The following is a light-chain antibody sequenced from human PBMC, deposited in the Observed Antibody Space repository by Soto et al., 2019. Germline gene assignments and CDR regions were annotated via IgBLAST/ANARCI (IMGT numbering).Light chain of an antibody. CDR3: QQYGSAPGLT. J-gene: IGKJ4*01. Sequence: IVMTQSPTTLSVSPGERATLSCRSSQSVSSNLAWYQQKPGQAPRLLIYGASTRATGIPDRFSGSGSGTDFTLTISRLEPEDFAMYYCQQYGSAPGLTFGGGSKVDI. CDR1: QSVSSN. V-gene: IGKV3-20*01. CDR2: GAS.